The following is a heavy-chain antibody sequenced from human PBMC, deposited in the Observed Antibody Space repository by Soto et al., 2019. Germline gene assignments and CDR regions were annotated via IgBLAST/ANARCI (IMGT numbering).Heavy chain of an antibody. Sequence: GGSLRLSCAASGFTFSSYAMIGVRQAPGKGLEWVSAISGSGGSTYYADSVKGRFTISRDNSKNTLYLQMNSLRAEDTAVYYCARQAVAGTKPYYFDYWGQGTLVTVSS. CDR3: ARQAVAGTKPYYFDY. D-gene: IGHD6-19*01. J-gene: IGHJ4*02. V-gene: IGHV3-23*01. CDR1: GFTFSSYA. CDR2: ISGSGGST.